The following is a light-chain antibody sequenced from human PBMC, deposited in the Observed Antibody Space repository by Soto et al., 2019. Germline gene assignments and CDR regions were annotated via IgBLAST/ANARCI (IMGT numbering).Light chain of an antibody. CDR1: QGISSY. V-gene: IGKV1-8*01. Sequence: AIRMTQSPSSLSASTGDRVTITCRASQGISSYLAWYQQKPGKAPKLLIYAASTLQSGVPSRFSGSRSGTDFTLTISCLQSEDFATYYSQQYYSYSPFTFGPGTKVDIK. CDR2: AAS. J-gene: IGKJ3*01. CDR3: QQYYSYSPFT.